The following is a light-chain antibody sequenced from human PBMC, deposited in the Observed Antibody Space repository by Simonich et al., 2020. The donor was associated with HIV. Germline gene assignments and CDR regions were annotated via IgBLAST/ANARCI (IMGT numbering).Light chain of an antibody. J-gene: IGKJ1*01. CDR3: QQYYNTLWT. CDR1: QSVLYSSNNKNY. V-gene: IGKV4-1*01. CDR2: WAS. Sequence: DIVMTQSPYSLAVSLGERATINCNSSQSVLYSSNNKNYLAWYHQKPGQPPKLIIYWASSRESGGPDRFSGSGSGTDFTLTISSLQAEDVAVYYCQQYYNTLWTFGQGTKVEIK.